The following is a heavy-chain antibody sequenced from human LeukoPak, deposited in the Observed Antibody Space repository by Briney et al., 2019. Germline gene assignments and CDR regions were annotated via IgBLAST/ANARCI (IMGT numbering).Heavy chain of an antibody. CDR1: GGPINSYY. CDR2: IYYSGST. V-gene: IGHV4-59*01. D-gene: IGHD5-18*01. J-gene: IGHJ3*02. CDR3: ARKGFSYGNRAHDAFDI. Sequence: AEPLSLTCTVSGGPINSYYWRWIRQPPRRALEWIGYIYYSGSTNYNPSLKSRVTVSVDPSKNQFSLKLSSVTAADRAVYYWARKGFSYGNRAHDAFDIWGEGTMVTVSS.